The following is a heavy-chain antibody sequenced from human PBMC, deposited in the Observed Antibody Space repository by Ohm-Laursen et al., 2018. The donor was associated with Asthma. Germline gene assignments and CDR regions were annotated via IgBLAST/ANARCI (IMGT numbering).Heavy chain of an antibody. J-gene: IGHJ6*02. CDR2: INPDGRET. D-gene: IGHD1-26*01. V-gene: IGHV3-7*01. Sequence: SLRLSCAASGFTFDESAMHWVRQAPGKGLEWVANINPDGRETRHVDSVKGRFTISRDNAKHSLYLQMTSLRAEDTAVYYCAREWGGMDVWGLGATVTVSS. CDR1: GFTFDESA. CDR3: AREWGGMDV.